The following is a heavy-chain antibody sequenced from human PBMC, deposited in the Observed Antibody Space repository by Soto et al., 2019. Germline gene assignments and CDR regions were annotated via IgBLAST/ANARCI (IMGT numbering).Heavy chain of an antibody. Sequence: ASVKVSCKASGYTFPNYGITWVRQAPGQGLEWMGWISSYSGSTYYAQKFQGRVTLTLETSTSTTYMELRSLKSDDTAVYYCARDQSSGWYGKDSGMDVWGQGTTVTVSS. D-gene: IGHD6-19*01. CDR1: GYTFPNYG. CDR2: ISSYSGST. V-gene: IGHV1-18*01. J-gene: IGHJ6*02. CDR3: ARDQSSGWYGKDSGMDV.